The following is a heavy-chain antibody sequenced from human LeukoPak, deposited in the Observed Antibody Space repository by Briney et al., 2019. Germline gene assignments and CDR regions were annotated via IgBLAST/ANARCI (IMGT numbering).Heavy chain of an antibody. CDR1: GYTFTSYG. D-gene: IGHD3-3*01. Sequence: ASVKVSCKASGYTFTSYGISWVRQAPGQGLEWIGWISAYNGNTNYAQKLQGRVTMTTDTSTSTAYMELRSLRSDDTAVYYCARGDLAIFGVAPIDYWGQGTLVTVSS. V-gene: IGHV1-18*01. CDR3: ARGDLAIFGVAPIDY. CDR2: ISAYNGNT. J-gene: IGHJ4*02.